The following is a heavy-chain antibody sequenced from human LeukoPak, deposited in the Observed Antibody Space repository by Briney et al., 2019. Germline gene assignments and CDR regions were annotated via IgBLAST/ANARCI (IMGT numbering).Heavy chain of an antibody. CDR3: ARRAYFYDSSGYYFDY. V-gene: IGHV4-59*01. Sequence: SETLSLTCTVSGGSISSYYWSWIRQPPGKGLECIGYIYYSGSTNYNPSLKSRVTISVDTSKNQFSLKLSSVTAADTAVYYCARRAYFYDSSGYYFDYWGQGTLVTVSS. J-gene: IGHJ4*02. CDR1: GGSISSYY. CDR2: IYYSGST. D-gene: IGHD3-22*01.